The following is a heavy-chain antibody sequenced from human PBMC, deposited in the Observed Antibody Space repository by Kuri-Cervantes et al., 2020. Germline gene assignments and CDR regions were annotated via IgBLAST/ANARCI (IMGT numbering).Heavy chain of an antibody. CDR1: SSGDSY. CDR3: AKVGAYDYVWGSYFDY. CDR2: ISWNSGSI. V-gene: IGHV3-9*01. Sequence: SSGDSYWSWIRQPPGKGLEWVSGISWNSGSIGYADSVKGRFTISRDNAKNSLYLQMNSLGAEDTALYYCAKVGAYDYVWGSYFDYWGQGTLVTVSS. J-gene: IGHJ4*02. D-gene: IGHD3-16*01.